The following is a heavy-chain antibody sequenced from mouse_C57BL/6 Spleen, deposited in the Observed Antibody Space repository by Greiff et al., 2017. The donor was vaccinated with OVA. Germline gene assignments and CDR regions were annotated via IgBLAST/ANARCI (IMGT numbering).Heavy chain of an antibody. V-gene: IGHV5-17*01. CDR2: ISSGSSTI. D-gene: IGHD1-1*01. Sequence: VKLMESGGGLVKPGGSLKLSCAASGFTFSDYGMHWVRQAPEKGLEWVAYISSGSSTIYYADTVKGRFTISRDNAKNTLFLQMTSLRSEDTAMYYCARNYYGSSYWWYFDVWGTGTTVTVSS. CDR3: ARNYYGSSYWWYFDV. CDR1: GFTFSDYG. J-gene: IGHJ1*03.